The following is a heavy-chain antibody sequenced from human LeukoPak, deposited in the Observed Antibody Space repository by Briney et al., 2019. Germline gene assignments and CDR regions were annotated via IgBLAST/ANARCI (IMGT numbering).Heavy chain of an antibody. CDR1: GGSLSGYY. CDR3: ARGGHSDFDF. V-gene: IGHV4-34*01. CDR2: INHSGST. D-gene: IGHD2-21*01. J-gene: IGHJ4*02. Sequence: PSETLSLTCAVYGGSLSGYYWSWIRQPPGKGLEWIGEINHSGSTNYNPSLKSRVTISVDTSKNQFSLKLSSVTAADTAVYYCARGGHSDFDFWGQGTLVTVSS.